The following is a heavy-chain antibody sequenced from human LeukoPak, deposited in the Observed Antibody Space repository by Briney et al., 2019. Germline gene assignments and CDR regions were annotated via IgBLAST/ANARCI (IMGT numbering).Heavy chain of an antibody. V-gene: IGHV3-30*02. CDR2: IRYDGSNK. Sequence: GGSLRLSCPASRFTFSSYGMHWVRQAPGKGLEWVAFIRYDGSNKYYADSVKGRFTISRDNSKNTLYLQMNSLRAEDTAVYYCAILHGPLAMVRGIKYYYYGMDVWGQGTTVTVSS. CDR1: RFTFSSYG. J-gene: IGHJ6*02. CDR3: AILHGPLAMVRGIKYYYYGMDV. D-gene: IGHD3-10*01.